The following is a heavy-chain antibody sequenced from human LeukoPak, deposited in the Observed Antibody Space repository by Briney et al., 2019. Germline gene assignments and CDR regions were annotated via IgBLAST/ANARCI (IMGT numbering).Heavy chain of an antibody. J-gene: IGHJ4*02. CDR2: IPYDGSNK. CDR3: AKGRSVADY. D-gene: IGHD6-19*01. V-gene: IGHV3-30*18. Sequence: GGSLRLSCAASGFTFSSYGMHWVRQAPGKGLEWVAVIPYDGSNKYYADSVKGRFTISRDNSKNTLYLQMNSLRAEDTAVYYCAKGRSVADYWGQGTLVTVSS. CDR1: GFTFSSYG.